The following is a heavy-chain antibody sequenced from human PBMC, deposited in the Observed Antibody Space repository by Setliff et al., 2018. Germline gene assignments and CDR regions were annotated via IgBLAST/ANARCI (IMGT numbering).Heavy chain of an antibody. Sequence: PSETLSLTCTVSGGSITSGRYYWGWIRQPPGQGLEWIGSIYYTGDPYYNPSLKSRVTMSVDTSRDQLSLKLTSVTAADTAVYYCARHVGSRSRGYNYYYYYMDVWGKGTTVTVSS. J-gene: IGHJ6*03. CDR3: ARHVGSRSRGYNYYYYYMDV. CDR1: GGSITSGRYY. D-gene: IGHD3-10*01. CDR2: IYYTGDP. V-gene: IGHV4-39*01.